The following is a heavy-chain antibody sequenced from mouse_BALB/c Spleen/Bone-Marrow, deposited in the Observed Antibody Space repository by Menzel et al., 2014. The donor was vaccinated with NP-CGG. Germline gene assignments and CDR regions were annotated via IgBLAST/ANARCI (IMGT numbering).Heavy chain of an antibody. CDR2: ILPGSGST. Sequence: VQLQQSGTELMKPGASVKISCKATGYTFSSYWIEWVNQRPGHGLEWIGEILPGSGSTNYNEKFKGKATFTADTSSNTAFMQLSSLTAEDSAVYYCARRGHGFAWFAYWGQGTLVTVSA. J-gene: IGHJ3*01. V-gene: IGHV1-9*01. CDR1: GYTFSSYW. D-gene: IGHD1-2*01. CDR3: ARRGHGFAWFAY.